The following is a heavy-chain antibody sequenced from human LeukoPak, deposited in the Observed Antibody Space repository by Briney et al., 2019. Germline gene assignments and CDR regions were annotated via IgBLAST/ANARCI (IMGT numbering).Heavy chain of an antibody. CDR1: GFTFSSYS. V-gene: IGHV3-48*01. Sequence: GGSLRLSCAASGFTFSSYSMNWVRQAPGKGLEWVSYISSSSSTIFYADSVKGRFTISRDNAKNSLYLQMNSLRAEDTAVYYCARGPTMIFGVVTLPFDYWGQGTLVTVSS. J-gene: IGHJ4*02. D-gene: IGHD3/OR15-3a*01. CDR2: ISSSSSTI. CDR3: ARGPTMIFGVVTLPFDY.